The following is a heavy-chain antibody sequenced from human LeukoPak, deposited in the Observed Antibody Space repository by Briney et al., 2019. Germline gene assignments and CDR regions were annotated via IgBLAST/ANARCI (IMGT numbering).Heavy chain of an antibody. CDR3: ATLTYYDFWSGYAGWFDP. CDR1: GGTFSSYA. V-gene: IGHV1-69*06. CDR2: IIPIFGTA. Sequence: ASVKVSCKASGGTFSSYAISWVRQAPGQGLEWMGGIIPIFGTANYAQKFQGRVTMTEDTSTDTAYMELSSLRSEDTAVYYCATLTYYDFWSGYAGWFDPWGQGTLVTVSS. D-gene: IGHD3-3*01. J-gene: IGHJ5*02.